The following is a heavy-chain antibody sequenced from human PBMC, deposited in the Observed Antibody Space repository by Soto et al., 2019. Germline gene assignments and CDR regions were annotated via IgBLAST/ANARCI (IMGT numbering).Heavy chain of an antibody. CDR2: IYHSGST. J-gene: IGHJ4*02. Sequence: PSETLSLTCAVSSGSISSSNWWSWVRQPPGKGLEWIGEIYHSGSTNYNPSLKSRVTISVDKSKNQFSLKLSSVTAADTAVYFFARMVVVVVAATPPYYFDYWGQGTLVTVSS. V-gene: IGHV4-4*02. CDR1: SGSISSSNW. D-gene: IGHD2-15*01. CDR3: ARMVVVVVAATPPYYFDY.